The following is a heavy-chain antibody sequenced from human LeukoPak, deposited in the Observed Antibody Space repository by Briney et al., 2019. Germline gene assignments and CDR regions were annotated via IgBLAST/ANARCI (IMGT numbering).Heavy chain of an antibody. CDR3: ARDPSMVRGENTPYFDY. D-gene: IGHD3-10*01. J-gene: IGHJ4*02. CDR1: GYTFTSYA. Sequence: ASVKVSCKASGYTFTSYAMNWVRQAPGQGLEWMGGIIPIFGTADYAQKFQGRVTITADESTNTAYMELSSLRSEDTAVYYCARDPSMVRGENTPYFDYWGQGTLVTVSS. CDR2: IIPIFGTA. V-gene: IGHV1-69*13.